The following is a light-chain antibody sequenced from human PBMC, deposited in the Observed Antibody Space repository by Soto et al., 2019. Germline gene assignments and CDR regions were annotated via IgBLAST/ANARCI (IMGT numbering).Light chain of an antibody. CDR1: QTVLFASNNKNY. V-gene: IGKV4-1*01. CDR3: QQYHSAPIT. Sequence: DILLTQSPDSLAVSLGERATINCKSSQTVLFASNNKNYLAWYQQKPGQAPKLLIYWASARESGVPDRFSGSGSETDFTLTISNVEAEDVAIYYCQQYHSAPITFGQGTRLEIK. CDR2: WAS. J-gene: IGKJ5*01.